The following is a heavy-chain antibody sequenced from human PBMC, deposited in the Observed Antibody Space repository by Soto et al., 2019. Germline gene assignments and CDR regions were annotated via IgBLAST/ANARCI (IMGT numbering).Heavy chain of an antibody. V-gene: IGHV3-11*06. CDR3: ASSAAAGRLFDY. J-gene: IGHJ4*02. CDR1: GFTFSDYY. CDR2: ISSSSSYT. D-gene: IGHD6-13*01. Sequence: PGGSLRLSCAASGFTFSDYYMSWIRQAPGKGLEWVSYISSSSSYTNYADSVKGRFTISRDNAKNSLYLQMNSLRAEDTAVYYCASSAAAGRLFDYWGQGTLVTVSS.